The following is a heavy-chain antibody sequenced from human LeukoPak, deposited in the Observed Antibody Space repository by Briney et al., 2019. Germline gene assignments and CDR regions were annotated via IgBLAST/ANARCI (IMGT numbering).Heavy chain of an antibody. CDR2: ISSNGGST. CDR3: AREGSGSYRDAFDI. V-gene: IGHV3-64*01. J-gene: IGHJ3*02. D-gene: IGHD1-26*01. CDR1: GFTFSSYA. Sequence: GGSLRLSCAASGFTFSSYAMHWVRQAPGKGLEYVLAISSNGGSTYYANSVKGRFTISRDNSKNTLYLQMGSLRAEDMAVYYCAREGSGSYRDAFDIWGQGTMVTVSS.